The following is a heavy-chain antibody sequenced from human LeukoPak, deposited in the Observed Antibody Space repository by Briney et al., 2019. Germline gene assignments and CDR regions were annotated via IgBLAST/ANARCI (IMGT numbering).Heavy chain of an antibody. D-gene: IGHD3-3*01. CDR2: INPNSGGT. CDR3: AAATYYDFWSGYYVDDY. V-gene: IGHV1-2*02. CDR1: GYTFTGYY. J-gene: IGHJ4*02. Sequence: ASVKVSCKASGYTFTGYYMHWVRQAPGQGLEWMGWINPNSGGTNYAQKFQGRVTMTRDTSISTAYMELSSLRSEDTAVYYCAAATYYDFWSGYYVDDYWGQGTLVTVSS.